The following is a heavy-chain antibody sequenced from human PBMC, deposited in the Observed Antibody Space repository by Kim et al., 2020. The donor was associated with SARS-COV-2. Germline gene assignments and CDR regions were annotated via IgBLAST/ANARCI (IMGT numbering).Heavy chain of an antibody. CDR1: GFTFDDYA. CDR2: ISWNSGSI. V-gene: IGHV3-9*01. CDR3: AKDEAYYGSGVDPATFDP. J-gene: IGHJ5*02. D-gene: IGHD3-10*01. Sequence: GGSLRLSCAAYGFTFDDYAMHWVRQAPGKGLEWVSGISWNSGSIGYTDSVKGRFTISRDNAKNSLYLQMNSLRAEDTALYYCAKDEAYYGSGVDPATFDPWGQGTLVTVSS.